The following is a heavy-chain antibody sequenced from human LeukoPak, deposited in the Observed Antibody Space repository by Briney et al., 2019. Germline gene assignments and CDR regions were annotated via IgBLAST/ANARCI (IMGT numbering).Heavy chain of an antibody. V-gene: IGHV4-59*01. CDR3: AREYYDAFDI. Sequence: PSETLSLTCAVYGGSFSGYYWSWIRQPPGKGLEWIGYIYYSGSTNYNPSLRSRVTISVDTSKNQFSLKLSSVTAADTAVYYCAREYYDAFDIWGQGTMVTVSS. CDR2: IYYSGST. J-gene: IGHJ3*02. D-gene: IGHD3-10*01. CDR1: GGSFSGYY.